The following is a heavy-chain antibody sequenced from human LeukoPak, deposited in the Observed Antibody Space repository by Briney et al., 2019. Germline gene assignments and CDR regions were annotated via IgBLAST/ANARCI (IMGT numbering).Heavy chain of an antibody. CDR2: INRSGST. V-gene: IGHV4-39*07. J-gene: IGHJ5*02. CDR3: ARCRGLYSRGGWFDP. CDR1: GGSISSSSYY. Sequence: SETLSLTCTVSGGSISSSSYYWSWIRQPPGKGLEWIGEINRSGSTNYNPSLKSRVTISVDTSKNQFSLKLSSVTAADTAVYYCARCRGLYSRGGWFDPWGQGTLVTVSS. D-gene: IGHD6-13*01.